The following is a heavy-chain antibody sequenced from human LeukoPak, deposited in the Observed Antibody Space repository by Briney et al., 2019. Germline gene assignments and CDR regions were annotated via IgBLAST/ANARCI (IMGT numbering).Heavy chain of an antibody. CDR1: GGSISSSHYY. D-gene: IGHD2-15*01. Sequence: PSETLSLTCTVSGGSISSSHYYWGWIRQPPGKGLVWIGTIYYSGTTYYNPSLESRVTISEDTSKNQFSLTLKSVTAADTAVYYCARQISDYYYYYIDVWGKGTTVTVSS. V-gene: IGHV4-39*01. CDR2: IYYSGTT. J-gene: IGHJ6*03. CDR3: ARQISDYYYYYIDV.